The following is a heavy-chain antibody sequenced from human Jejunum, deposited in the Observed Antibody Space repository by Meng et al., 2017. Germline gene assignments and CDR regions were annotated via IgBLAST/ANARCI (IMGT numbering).Heavy chain of an antibody. J-gene: IGHJ4*02. CDR1: GGSFSAYF. D-gene: IGHD2-8*02. V-gene: IGHV4-34*01. CDR3: SMRIPQYCSGGVCYSGLGH. CDR2: INHSGSI. Sequence: SETLSLTCTVYGGSFSAYFGTWIRQHPGKGLEWIGEINHSGSIYYNASLKSRVTMSLATSKDQFSLDLTSVTAADTAVYYCSMRIPQYCSGGVCYSGLGHWGQGTLVTVSS.